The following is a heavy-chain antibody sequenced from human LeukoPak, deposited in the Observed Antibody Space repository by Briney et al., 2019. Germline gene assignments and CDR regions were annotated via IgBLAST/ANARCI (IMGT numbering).Heavy chain of an antibody. V-gene: IGHV5-51*01. CDR3: ARRSLGTGSYFSMGDPGPFDS. CDR2: IYPGDSDA. J-gene: IGHJ4*02. CDR1: GYIFTNFW. D-gene: IGHD1-26*01. Sequence: GESLKISCKGSGYIFTNFWIAWVRQIPGKGLEWMGIIYPGDSDARYSPSFQGQVTVSVDKSVNTAYLQWPSLRASDTGIYYCARRSLGTGSYFSMGDPGPFDSWGQGTLVIVSS.